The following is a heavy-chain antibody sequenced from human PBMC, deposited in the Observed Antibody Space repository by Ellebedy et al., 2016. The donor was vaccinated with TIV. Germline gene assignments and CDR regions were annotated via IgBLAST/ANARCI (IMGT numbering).Heavy chain of an antibody. CDR3: ARRSTDFAFDS. J-gene: IGHJ4*02. CDR2: ISANGGTT. CDR1: GFTFSTYP. D-gene: IGHD3/OR15-3a*01. Sequence: PEGSLRLSCSASGFTFSTYPMNWVRQAPGKGLEWVSIISANGGTTYYADSVKGRFTISRDNSKNTLFLQMSSLRAEDTAVYFCARRSTDFAFDSWGQGTLVTVSS. V-gene: IGHV3-23*01.